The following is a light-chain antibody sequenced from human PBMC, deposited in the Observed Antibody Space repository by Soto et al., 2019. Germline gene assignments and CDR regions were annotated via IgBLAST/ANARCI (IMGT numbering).Light chain of an antibody. J-gene: IGKJ1*01. V-gene: IGKV3-20*01. Sequence: EIALTQSPGTLSLSPGERATLSCRASQSVTANYLAWYQQRPGQAPRLPIYAASIGATGVPYRFSGNGSGTDFTITITRLEPEDIAVYYCLQYGVPLWTFGQGTTVEIK. CDR3: LQYGVPLWT. CDR2: AAS. CDR1: QSVTANY.